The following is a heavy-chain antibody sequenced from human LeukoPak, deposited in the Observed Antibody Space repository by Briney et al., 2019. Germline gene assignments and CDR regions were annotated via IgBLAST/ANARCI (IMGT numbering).Heavy chain of an antibody. J-gene: IGHJ6*03. V-gene: IGHV4-39*07. D-gene: IGHD1-1*01. CDR1: SGYISNSNYY. Sequence: SETLSLTCTVSSGYISNSNYYWSWIRQPPGKGLEWIGEINHSGSTNYNPSLKSRVTISVDTSKNQFSLKLSSVTAADTAVYYCASVSKNVVRPRTKAKNYYYYMDVWGKGTTVTISS. CDR2: INHSGST. CDR3: ASVSKNVVRPRTKAKNYYYYMDV.